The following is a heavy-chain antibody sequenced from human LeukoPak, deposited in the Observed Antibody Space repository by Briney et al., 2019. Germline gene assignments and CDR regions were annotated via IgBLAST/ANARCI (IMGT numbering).Heavy chain of an antibody. Sequence: ASVKVSCKVSGYTLTELSMHWVRQAPGKGLEWMGGFDPEDGETIYAQKFQGRVTMTEDTSTDTAYMVLSSLRSEDTAVYYCATDPSGSYYRGAFDIWGQGTMVTVSS. J-gene: IGHJ3*02. D-gene: IGHD1-26*01. V-gene: IGHV1-24*01. CDR1: GYTLTELS. CDR3: ATDPSGSYYRGAFDI. CDR2: FDPEDGET.